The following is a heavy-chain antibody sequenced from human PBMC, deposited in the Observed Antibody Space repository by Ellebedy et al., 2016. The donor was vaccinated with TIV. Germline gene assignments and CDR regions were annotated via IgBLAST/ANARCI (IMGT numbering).Heavy chain of an antibody. CDR1: AASINRYY. CDR2: ISYRGTT. J-gene: IGHJ4*02. V-gene: IGHV4-59*01. CDR3: ARGIGESSGWLDK. D-gene: IGHD6-19*01. Sequence: MPSETLSLTCNVSAASINRYYWSWILQSPGKGLDWIGYISYRGTTNSNPSLKSRVTISRDTSKNHFSLRLSSVTAADTGMYYCARGIGESSGWLDKWGQGTLVTVSS.